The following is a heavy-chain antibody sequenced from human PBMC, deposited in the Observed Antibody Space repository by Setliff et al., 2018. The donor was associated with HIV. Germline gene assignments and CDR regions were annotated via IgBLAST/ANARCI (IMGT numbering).Heavy chain of an antibody. Sequence: SETLSLTCTVSGGSISSYYWSWIRQPPGKGLEWIGEINHSGSTNYNPSLKSRLTISVDTSKNQFSLKLSSVTAADTAVYYCARQLSNSLECWGQGTPVTVSS. CDR2: INHSGST. J-gene: IGHJ4*02. CDR1: GGSISSYY. CDR3: ARQLSNSLEC. V-gene: IGHV4-59*08. D-gene: IGHD2-8*01.